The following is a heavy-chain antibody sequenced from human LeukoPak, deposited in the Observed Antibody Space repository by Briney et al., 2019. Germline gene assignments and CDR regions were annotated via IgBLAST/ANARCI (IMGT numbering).Heavy chain of an antibody. Sequence: SVKVSCKASGGTFSSYAISGVRRAPGQGLEWMGGILPIFGTANYAQRFQVRVTITPDQYTSTAYLELSRLRAEDTAVYYCVRERKYYDILTGYSNWYFDLGGRGTLVTVPS. CDR3: VRERKYYDILTGYSNWYFDL. J-gene: IGHJ2*01. V-gene: IGHV1-69*13. CDR2: ILPIFGTA. D-gene: IGHD3-9*01. CDR1: GGTFSSYA.